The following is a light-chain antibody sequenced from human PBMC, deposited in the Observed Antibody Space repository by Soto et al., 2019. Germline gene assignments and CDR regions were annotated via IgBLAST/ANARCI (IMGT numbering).Light chain of an antibody. J-gene: IGKJ4*01. Sequence: DIQMTQSPSSLSASVGNSVRVTCRASQIVDTSLNWYQQKPGKAPKLLIYAASSLQSGVPSRFSGSGSGTDFTLTISSLQPEDFATYYCQQSYSTPLTFGGGTKVDI. V-gene: IGKV1-39*01. CDR3: QQSYSTPLT. CDR1: QIVDTS. CDR2: AAS.